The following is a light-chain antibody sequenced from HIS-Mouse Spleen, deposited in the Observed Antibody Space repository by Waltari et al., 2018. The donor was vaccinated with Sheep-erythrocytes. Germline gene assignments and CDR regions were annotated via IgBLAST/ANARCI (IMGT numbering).Light chain of an antibody. J-gene: IGLJ3*02. CDR1: SSNLGSNY. V-gene: IGLV1-47*01. CDR3: AAWDDSLSGPV. CDR2: RNN. Sequence: QSVLTQPPSASGTPGQRVTISCSGSSSNLGSNYVYWYQQLPGTAPKLLIYRNNQRPSGVPGRFPGSTYGTSASLAISGLRSEDEADYYCAAWDDSLSGPVFGGGTKLTVL.